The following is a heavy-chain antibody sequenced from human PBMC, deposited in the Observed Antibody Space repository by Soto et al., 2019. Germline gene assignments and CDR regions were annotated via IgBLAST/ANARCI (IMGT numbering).Heavy chain of an antibody. J-gene: IGHJ4*02. V-gene: IGHV3-30-3*01. Sequence: QVQLVESGGGVAQPGRSLRVSCAASGFTFSGYAMHWVRQAPGKGLEWVAIIGYDGSLESYAESVKGRFTISRDNSNNSLFLLMNSLRPEDTAVYYWAREHYDSSGYYRIDSWGQGTLVTVSS. D-gene: IGHD3-22*01. CDR3: AREHYDSSGYYRIDS. CDR1: GFTFSGYA. CDR2: IGYDGSLE.